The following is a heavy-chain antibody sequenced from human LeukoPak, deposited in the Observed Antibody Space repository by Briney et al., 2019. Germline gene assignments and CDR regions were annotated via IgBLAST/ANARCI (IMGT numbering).Heavy chain of an antibody. J-gene: IGHJ4*02. D-gene: IGHD3-10*01. CDR1: GFTFSNYA. Sequence: GGSLRLSCAASGFTFSNYAMTWVRQAPGKGLEWVAVTSSDLNVKLYADSVKGRFTISRDNSRSTLYLQMNSLRPEDTAIYYCAREGYYGSGSPPSLYFDYWGQGTLVTVSS. CDR3: AREGYYGSGSPPSLYFDY. CDR2: TSSDLNVK. V-gene: IGHV3-30*03.